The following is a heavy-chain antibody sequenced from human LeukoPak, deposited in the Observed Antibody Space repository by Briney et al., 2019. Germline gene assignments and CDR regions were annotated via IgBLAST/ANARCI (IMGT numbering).Heavy chain of an antibody. Sequence: SETLSLTCTVSGGSISSSTYYWGWIRQPPGLGLEWIRNIYYSGSTYYNPSLKSRVAISIDTSKNQFSLRLSSVTAADTAVYYCARLKYYDSGGYGYYFDYWGQGTLVTVSS. J-gene: IGHJ4*02. CDR3: ARLKYYDSGGYGYYFDY. D-gene: IGHD3-22*01. CDR1: GGSISSSTYY. CDR2: IYYSGST. V-gene: IGHV4-39*01.